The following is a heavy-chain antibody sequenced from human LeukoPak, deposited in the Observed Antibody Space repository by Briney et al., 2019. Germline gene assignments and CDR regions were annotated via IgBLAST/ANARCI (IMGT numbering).Heavy chain of an antibody. Sequence: GGSLRLSCAASGFTFDDYGMSWVRQAPGKGLEWVSGINWNGGSTGYADSVKGRFTISGDNSKNSLYLQMNSLRAEDTAFYCAKGTSSWHEFDYWGQGTLVTVSS. D-gene: IGHD6-13*01. CDR1: GFTFDDYG. V-gene: IGHV3-20*04. J-gene: IGHJ4*02. CDR3: KGTSSWHEFDY. CDR2: INWNGGST.